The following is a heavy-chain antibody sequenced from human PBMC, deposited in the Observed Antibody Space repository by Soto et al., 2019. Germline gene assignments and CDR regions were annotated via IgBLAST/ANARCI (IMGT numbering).Heavy chain of an antibody. CDR2: IWYDGSNK. D-gene: IGHD1-26*01. CDR3: ARDPITPLLYYGMDV. V-gene: IGHV3-33*08. CDR1: GFTFSSYG. J-gene: IGHJ6*02. Sequence: QVQLVESGGGVVQPGRSLRLSCAASGFTFSSYGMHWVRQAPGKGLEWVAVIWYDGSNKYYADSVKGRFTISRDNSKNTLYLQMNSLRAEDTAVYYCARDPITPLLYYGMDVWGQGTTVTVSS.